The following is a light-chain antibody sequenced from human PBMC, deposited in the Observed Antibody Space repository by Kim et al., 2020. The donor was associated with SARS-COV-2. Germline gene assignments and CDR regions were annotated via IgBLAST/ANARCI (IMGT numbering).Light chain of an antibody. Sequence: RATINCKSSQSVLYSSNNKNYLAWYQQKAGQPPKLIIYWASTRESGVPDRFSGSGSGTDFTLTISSLQAEDVAVYYCQQYYSTLTFGQGTRLEIK. CDR2: WAS. J-gene: IGKJ5*01. CDR1: QSVLYSSNNKNY. V-gene: IGKV4-1*01. CDR3: QQYYSTLT.